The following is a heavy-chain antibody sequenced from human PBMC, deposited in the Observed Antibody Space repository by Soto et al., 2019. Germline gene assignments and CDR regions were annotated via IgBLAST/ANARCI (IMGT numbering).Heavy chain of an antibody. D-gene: IGHD3-10*01. CDR1: GFSLTTGGVG. CDR3: GHRPGYGSVSHFNPYGMDV. CDR2: LYWDDDK. Sequence: IALKETDPTLVKPTQTLTLTCTFSGFSLTTGGVGVGWIRQPPGKALEWLAVLYWDDDKRYSPSLQSRLTITKDTSKNQVVLTMTNMDPVDTGTYYCGHRPGYGSVSHFNPYGMDVWGQGTTVTVSS. J-gene: IGHJ6*02. V-gene: IGHV2-5*02.